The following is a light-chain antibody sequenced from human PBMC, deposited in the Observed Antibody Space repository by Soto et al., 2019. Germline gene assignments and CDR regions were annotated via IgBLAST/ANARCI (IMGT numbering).Light chain of an antibody. J-gene: IGKJ1*01. CDR1: QGVSDW. CDR2: DAS. V-gene: IGKV1-5*02. CDR3: QQYNSSPWT. Sequence: IPPCHSPSFVSASAGAGATIISRASQGVSDWVAWYQQKPGEAPKLLCYDASSVQGGVPSRFSGSGSGTEFTLTISSLQPDDFATYYCQQYNSSPWTFGQGTKVDIK.